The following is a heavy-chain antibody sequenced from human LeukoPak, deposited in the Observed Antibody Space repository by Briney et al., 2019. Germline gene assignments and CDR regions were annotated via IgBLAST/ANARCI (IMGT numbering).Heavy chain of an antibody. CDR3: AKDGQQLVQDYFDY. Sequence: GGSLRLSCAASGFTFSSYCMHWVRQAPGKGLEWVAVISYDGSNKYYADSVKGRFTISGDNSKNTLYLQMNSLRAEDTAVYYCAKDGQQLVQDYFDYWGQGTLVTVSS. D-gene: IGHD6-13*01. V-gene: IGHV3-30*18. CDR1: GFTFSSYC. J-gene: IGHJ4*02. CDR2: ISYDGSNK.